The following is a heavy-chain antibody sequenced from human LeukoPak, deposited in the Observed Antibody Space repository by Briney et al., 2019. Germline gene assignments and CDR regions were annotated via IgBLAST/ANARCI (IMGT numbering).Heavy chain of an antibody. CDR2: ISGSGGST. Sequence: GGSLRLSCAASGFTFSSYGMSWVRQAPGKGLEWVSAISGSGGSTYYADSVKGRFTISRDNSKNTLYLQMNSLRAEDTAVYYCAKLPDGWELRGDWFDPWGQGTLVTVSS. CDR3: AKLPDGWELRGDWFDP. V-gene: IGHV3-23*01. D-gene: IGHD1-26*01. J-gene: IGHJ5*02. CDR1: GFTFSSYG.